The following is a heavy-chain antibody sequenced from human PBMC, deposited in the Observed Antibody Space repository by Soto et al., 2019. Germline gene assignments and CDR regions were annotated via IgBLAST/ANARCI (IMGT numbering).Heavy chain of an antibody. D-gene: IGHD1-20*01. Sequence: SETLSLTCTVSGGAIISYYCSFIRQPPLKGLEWIGYIYYSGSTNYNPSLKSRVTISVDTSKNQFSLKLSSVTAADTAVYYCAREAYNWNDGYYYGMDVWGQGTTVTVSS. V-gene: IGHV4-59*01. CDR1: GGAIISYY. CDR2: IYYSGST. CDR3: AREAYNWNDGYYYGMDV. J-gene: IGHJ6*02.